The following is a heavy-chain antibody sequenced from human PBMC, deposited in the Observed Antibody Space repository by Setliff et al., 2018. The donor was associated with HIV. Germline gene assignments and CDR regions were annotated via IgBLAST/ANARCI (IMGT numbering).Heavy chain of an antibody. V-gene: IGHV7-4-1*02. CDR3: ARGLIYSSCWYRNSDAFDI. Sequence: ASVKVSCKASGYTFTSYAMNWVRQAPGQGLEWMGWINTNTGNPTYAQGFTGRFVFSLDTSVSTAYLQISSLKAEDTAVYYCARGLIYSSCWYRNSDAFDIWGQGTMVTVSS. CDR1: GYTFTSYA. J-gene: IGHJ3*02. D-gene: IGHD6-19*01. CDR2: INTNTGNP.